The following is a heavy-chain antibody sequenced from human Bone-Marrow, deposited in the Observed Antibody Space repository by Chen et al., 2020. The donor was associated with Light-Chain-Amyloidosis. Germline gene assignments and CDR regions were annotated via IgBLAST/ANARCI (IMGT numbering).Heavy chain of an antibody. CDR2: RWYGGSNK. CDR3: ARGQGEYFFDY. Sequence: QVQLVESGGGVVQPGRSLRLSCAASGFTFSSYGMHWVRQAPGKGLEWVGIRWYGGSNKYYADSVKREFTISRDNSKHTLYLQLNSLRAEDTAVYYCARGQGEYFFDYWGQGTLVTVSS. D-gene: IGHD3-16*01. V-gene: IGHV3-33*01. J-gene: IGHJ4*02. CDR1: GFTFSSYG.